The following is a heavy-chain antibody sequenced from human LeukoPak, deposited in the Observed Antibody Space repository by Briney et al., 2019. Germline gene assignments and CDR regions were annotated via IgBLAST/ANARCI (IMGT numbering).Heavy chain of an antibody. CDR1: GYTFTGYY. J-gene: IGHJ4*02. D-gene: IGHD2-15*01. CDR2: INPNSGGT. CDR3: ARDSCSGGSCCTNFDY. V-gene: IGHV1-2*02. Sequence: ASVKVSCKASGYTFTGYYMHWVRQAPGQGLEWMGWINPNSGGTNYAQKFQGRVTMTRDTSTSTAYMELSRLRSDDTAVYYCARDSCSGGSCCTNFDYWGQGTLVTVSS.